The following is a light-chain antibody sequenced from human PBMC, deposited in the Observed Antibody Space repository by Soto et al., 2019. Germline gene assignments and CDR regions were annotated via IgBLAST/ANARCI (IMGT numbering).Light chain of an antibody. CDR1: QNIVNW. Sequence: DIQMTQSPSTLSASVGDSVTITCRASQNIVNWLAWYQQKPGKAPNLLIYKTSTLQRGVPSRFSGSGSGTEFTLTISSLQPDDFATYYCQQYDSHPMYTFGQGTKVDIK. V-gene: IGKV1-5*03. CDR3: QQYDSHPMYT. J-gene: IGKJ2*01. CDR2: KTS.